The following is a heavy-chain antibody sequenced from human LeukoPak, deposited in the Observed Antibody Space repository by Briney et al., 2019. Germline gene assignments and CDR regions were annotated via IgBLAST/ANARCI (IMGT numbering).Heavy chain of an antibody. V-gene: IGHV5-51*01. J-gene: IGHJ3*02. Sequence: GESLKISCKGSGYIFIAYWIGWVRQMPGKGLEWMGIIYPGDSDTRYSPSFQGQVTISADKSISTAYLQWSSLKASDTAIYYCATITPEEYAFDIWGQGTMVTVPS. CDR1: GYIFIAYW. CDR3: ATITPEEYAFDI. CDR2: IYPGDSDT.